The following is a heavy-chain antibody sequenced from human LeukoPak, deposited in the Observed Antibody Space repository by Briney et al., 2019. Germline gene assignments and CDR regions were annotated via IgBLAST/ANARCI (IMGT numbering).Heavy chain of an antibody. CDR1: GGSISSYY. D-gene: IGHD6-25*01. V-gene: IGHV4-59*01. Sequence: SETLSLTCTVSGGSISSYYWSWIRQPPGKGLEWIENIYHTGSTNYNPSLSSRVTISIDTAKNQFSLKLTSVTAADTAVYYCARRGRNSSGWQDYLWGEGTLVTVSS. CDR2: IYHTGST. J-gene: IGHJ4*02. CDR3: ARRGRNSSGWQDYL.